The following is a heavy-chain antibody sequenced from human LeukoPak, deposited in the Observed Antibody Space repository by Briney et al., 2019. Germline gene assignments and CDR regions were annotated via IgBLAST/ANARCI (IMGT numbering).Heavy chain of an antibody. V-gene: IGHV3-15*01. J-gene: IGHJ5*02. CDR2: IKSKTDGGTT. Sequence: GGSLRLSCAASGFTFSNAWMSWVRQAPGKGLEWVGRIKSKTDGGTTDYAAPVKGRFTISRDDSKNTLYLQMNSLKTEDTAVYYCTTDGPDVLLWSVEGNWFDPWGQGTLVTVSS. D-gene: IGHD3-10*01. CDR3: TTDGPDVLLWSVEGNWFDP. CDR1: GFTFSNAW.